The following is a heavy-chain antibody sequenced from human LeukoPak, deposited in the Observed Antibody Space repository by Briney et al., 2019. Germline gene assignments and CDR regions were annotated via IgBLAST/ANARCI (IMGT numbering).Heavy chain of an antibody. J-gene: IGHJ4*02. Sequence: PSQTLSLTCASSGDSVSSNSGVWNWIRQSPSRGLEWLGRTCYRSKWFYDYAESVKGRIIVNPDTSKNQFSLHLNSMTPDDTAVYYCARDAPGQSYFDYWGRGTLVTVSS. V-gene: IGHV6-1*01. CDR1: GDSVSSNSGV. CDR3: ARDAPGQSYFDY. CDR2: TCYRSKWFY.